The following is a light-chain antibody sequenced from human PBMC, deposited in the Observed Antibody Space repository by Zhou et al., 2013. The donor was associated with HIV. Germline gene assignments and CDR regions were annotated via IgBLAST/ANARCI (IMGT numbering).Light chain of an antibody. CDR1: NGDVGSYNL. V-gene: IGLV2-23*02. J-gene: IGLJ2*01. CDR3: CSYAGSSSFVI. Sequence: QSALTQPASVSGSPGQPITISCTGTNGDVGSYNLVSWYQQHPGKAPKLMIYEVSKRPSGASFRFSGSKSGNTASLTISGLQAEDEADYYCCSYAGSSSFVIFGGGTKVTVL. CDR2: EVS.